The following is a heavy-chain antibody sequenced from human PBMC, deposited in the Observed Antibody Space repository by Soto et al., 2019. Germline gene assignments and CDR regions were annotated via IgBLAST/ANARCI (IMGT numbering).Heavy chain of an antibody. CDR1: GGSISSGGYY. J-gene: IGHJ4*02. CDR3: ARVREYYDYIWGSYRYTFDY. Sequence: QVQLQESGPGLVKPSQTLSLTCTVSGGSISSGGYYWSWIRQHPGKGLEWIGYIYYSGSTYYNPSLKSRVTVSVDTSKNQFSLKLSSVTAADTAVYYCARVREYYDYIWGSYRYTFDYWGQGSLVTVSS. V-gene: IGHV4-31*03. CDR2: IYYSGST. D-gene: IGHD3-16*02.